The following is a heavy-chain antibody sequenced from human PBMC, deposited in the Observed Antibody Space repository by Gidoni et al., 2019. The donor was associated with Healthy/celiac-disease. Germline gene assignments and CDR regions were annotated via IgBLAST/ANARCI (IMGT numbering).Heavy chain of an antibody. J-gene: IGHJ4*02. D-gene: IGHD6-19*01. CDR3: ARGPRYSSGWIVDY. Sequence: QVQLQQWGAGLLKPSETLSLTCAVYGGSFSGYYWSWIRQPPGKGLEWIGEINHSGRTNYNPSLNSRVTISVDTSKNQFALKLSSVTAADTAVYYCARGPRYSSGWIVDYWGQGTLVTVSS. CDR2: INHSGRT. CDR1: GGSFSGYY. V-gene: IGHV4-34*01.